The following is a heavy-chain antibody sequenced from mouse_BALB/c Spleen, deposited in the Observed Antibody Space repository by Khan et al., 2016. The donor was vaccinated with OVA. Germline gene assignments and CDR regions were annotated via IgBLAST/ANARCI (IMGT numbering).Heavy chain of an antibody. J-gene: IGHJ2*01. CDR3: ARVHGGY. Sequence: QIQLVQSGPDLKKPGETVKISCKASGYTFTDYVMNWVKQAPGKGLKWMGWINTYTGEPTYADDFKGRFAFSLETSASTAYLQINSLKNEDTATYFCARVHGGYWGQGTTLTVSS. CDR2: INTYTGEP. CDR1: GYTFTDYV. V-gene: IGHV9-3-1*01.